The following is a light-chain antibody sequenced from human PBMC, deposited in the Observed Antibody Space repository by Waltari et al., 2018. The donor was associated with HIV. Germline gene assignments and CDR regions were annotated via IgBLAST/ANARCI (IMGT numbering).Light chain of an antibody. CDR1: HSVSRS. CDR3: QQIYITPYP. J-gene: IGKJ2*01. Sequence: DIQMTQSPSSLSASVGDTVTITCRASHSVSRSVNWYQQKPGKPPKLLMYSTSSLHNGVPLRFSGSGSGTQFTLTITDLQPEDFATYSCQQIYITPYPFGQGTKLEIK. V-gene: IGKV1-39*01. CDR2: STS.